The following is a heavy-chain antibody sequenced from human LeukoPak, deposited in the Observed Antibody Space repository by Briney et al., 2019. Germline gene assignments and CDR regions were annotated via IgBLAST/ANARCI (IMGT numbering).Heavy chain of an antibody. Sequence: GESLKISCKGSGYSFTSYWIGWVRQMPGKGLEWMGIIYPGDSDTRYSPSFQGQVTISADKSISTAYLQWSSLKAPDTAMYYCARSLSGYDYYFDYWGQGTLVTVSS. CDR3: ARSLSGYDYYFDY. D-gene: IGHD5-12*01. CDR2: IYPGDSDT. V-gene: IGHV5-51*01. CDR1: GYSFTSYW. J-gene: IGHJ4*02.